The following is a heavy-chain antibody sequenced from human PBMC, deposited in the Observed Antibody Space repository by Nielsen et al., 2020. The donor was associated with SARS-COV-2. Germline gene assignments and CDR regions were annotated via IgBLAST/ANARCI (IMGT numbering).Heavy chain of an antibody. V-gene: IGHV1-46*01. CDR1: GYTFTSYY. CDR3: ARGGHSGSYYERIPWFDP. J-gene: IGHJ5*02. CDR2: INPSGGST. Sequence: ALVKVSCKASGYTFTSYYMHWVRQAPGQGLEWMGIINPSGGSTSYAQKFQGRVTMTRDTSTSTVYMELSSLRSEDTAVYYCARGGHSGSYYERIPWFDPWGQGTLVTVSS. D-gene: IGHD1-26*01.